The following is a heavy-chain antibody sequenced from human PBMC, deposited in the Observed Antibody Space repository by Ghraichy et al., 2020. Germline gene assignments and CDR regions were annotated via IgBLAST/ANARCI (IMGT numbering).Heavy chain of an antibody. CDR3: AKFFRGYSYGSYDY. CDR1: GFTFSSYA. CDR2: ISGSGGST. Sequence: GGSLRLSCAASGFTFSSYAMSWVRQAPGKGLEWVSAISGSGGSTYYADSVKGRFTISRDNSKNTLYLQMNSLRAEDTAVYYCAKFFRGYSYGSYDYWGQGTLVTVSS. J-gene: IGHJ4*02. D-gene: IGHD5-18*01. V-gene: IGHV3-23*01.